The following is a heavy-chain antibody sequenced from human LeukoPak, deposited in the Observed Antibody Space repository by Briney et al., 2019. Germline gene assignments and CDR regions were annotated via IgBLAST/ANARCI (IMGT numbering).Heavy chain of an antibody. CDR3: ARWDCSSTSCYFDY. CDR1: GYTFTSYG. CDR2: ISAYNGNT. J-gene: IGHJ4*02. Sequence: ASVKVSCKASGYTFTSYGISWVRQAPGQGLEWMGWISAYNGNTNYAQKLQGRVTMTTDTSTSTAYMELRSLRSDDTAVYYCARWDCSSTSCYFDYWGQGTLVTVSS. V-gene: IGHV1-18*01. D-gene: IGHD2-2*01.